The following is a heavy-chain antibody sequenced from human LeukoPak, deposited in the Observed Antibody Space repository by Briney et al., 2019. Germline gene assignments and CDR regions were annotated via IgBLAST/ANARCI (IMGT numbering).Heavy chain of an antibody. J-gene: IGHJ4*02. CDR2: IHTSGST. CDR1: GYSISSGYY. D-gene: IGHD3-22*01. Sequence: SETLSLTCTVSGYSISSGYYWSWIRQPAGKGLEWIGRIHTSGSTNYNPSLKSRVTMSVDTSKNQFSLKLSSVTAADTAVYYCARDRYYYDSSGSVFGYWGQGTLVTVSS. V-gene: IGHV4-4*07. CDR3: ARDRYYYDSSGSVFGY.